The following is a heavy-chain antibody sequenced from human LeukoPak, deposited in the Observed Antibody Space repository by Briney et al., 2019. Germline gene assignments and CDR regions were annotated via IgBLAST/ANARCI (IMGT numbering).Heavy chain of an antibody. J-gene: IGHJ4*02. CDR1: GFTFISYG. D-gene: IGHD1-1*01. V-gene: IGHV3-30*02. CDR2: IRYDGSNK. Sequence: PGGSLRLSCAASGFTFISYGMHWVRQAPGKGLEWVAFIRYDGSNKYYADSVKGRFTISRDNSKNTLYLQMNSLRAEDTAVYYCANILLGRQGFDYWGQGTLVTVSS. CDR3: ANILLGRQGFDY.